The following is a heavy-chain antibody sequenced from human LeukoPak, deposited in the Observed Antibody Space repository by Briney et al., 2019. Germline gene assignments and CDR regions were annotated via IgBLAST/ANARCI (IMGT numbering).Heavy chain of an antibody. Sequence: SVKVSCKASGGTFSSYAISWVRQAPGQGLEWMGGIIPIFGTANYAQKFQGRVTITADESTSTAYMELSSLRSEDTAVYYCARGGAMIRPPNWFDPWGQGTLVTVSS. J-gene: IGHJ5*02. CDR3: ARGGAMIRPPNWFDP. CDR2: IIPIFGTA. V-gene: IGHV1-69*13. CDR1: GGTFSSYA. D-gene: IGHD3-10*01.